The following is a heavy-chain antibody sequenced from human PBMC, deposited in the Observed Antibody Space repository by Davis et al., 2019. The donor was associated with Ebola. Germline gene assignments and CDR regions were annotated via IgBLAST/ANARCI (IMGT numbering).Heavy chain of an antibody. CDR3: ACYVLG. CDR1: GFTFYNYA. D-gene: IGHD2-8*01. J-gene: IGHJ4*02. V-gene: IGHV3-23*01. Sequence: GESLKISCAASGFTFYNYAITWVRQAPGKGLEWVSSISASGDRTYYADSVRGRFTISRDNAKNSLYLQMNSLRAEDTAVYYCACYVLGWGQGSLVTVSS. CDR2: ISASGDRT.